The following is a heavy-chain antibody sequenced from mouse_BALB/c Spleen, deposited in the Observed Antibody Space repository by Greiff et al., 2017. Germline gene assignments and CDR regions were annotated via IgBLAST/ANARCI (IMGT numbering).Heavy chain of an antibody. CDR2: IWWDDDK. CDR1: GFSLSTSGMG. CDR3: ARIEYYGSSWYFDV. Sequence: QVTLKVSGPGILQPSQTLSLTCSFSGFSLSTSGMGVGWIRQPSGKGLDWLAHIWWDDDKRYNPALKSRLTISKDTSSNQVFLKIASVDTADTATYYCARIEYYGSSWYFDVWGAGTTVTVSS. V-gene: IGHV8-8*01. D-gene: IGHD1-1*01. J-gene: IGHJ1*01.